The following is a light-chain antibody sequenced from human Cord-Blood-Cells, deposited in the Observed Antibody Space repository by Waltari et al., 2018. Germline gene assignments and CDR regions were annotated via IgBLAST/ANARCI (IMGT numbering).Light chain of an antibody. Sequence: SYELTQPPSVSVSPGQTARITCSGDALPKQYAYWYQQKPGQAPVLVIYKDSVRPSGSPERFSGSSSGTTVTLTISGVQAEDEADYYCQSADSSGTYVVFGGGTKLTVL. CDR3: QSADSSGTYVV. V-gene: IGLV3-25*03. CDR1: ALPKQY. J-gene: IGLJ2*01. CDR2: KDS.